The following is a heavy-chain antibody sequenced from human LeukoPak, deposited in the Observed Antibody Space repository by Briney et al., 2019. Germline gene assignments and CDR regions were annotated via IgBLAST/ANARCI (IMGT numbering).Heavy chain of an antibody. V-gene: IGHV3-21*01. CDR2: ISGSSYI. CDR3: AREYSSSSNYYGMDV. D-gene: IGHD6-6*01. CDR1: GFSFSTYS. J-gene: IGHJ6*02. Sequence: GESLRLSCEASGFSFSTYSMNWVRQAPGKGLEWVSSISGSSYIYYADSVKGRFTISRDNAKNSLYLQMHSLRVEDKAVYYCAREYSSSSNYYGMDVWGQGTTVTVS.